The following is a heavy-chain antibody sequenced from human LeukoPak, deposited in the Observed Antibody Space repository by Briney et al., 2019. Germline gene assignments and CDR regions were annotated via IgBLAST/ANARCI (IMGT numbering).Heavy chain of an antibody. CDR1: GFTFSSYS. CDR2: ISSSSSYI. J-gene: IGHJ5*02. D-gene: IGHD4-17*01. V-gene: IGHV3-21*01. CDR3: ARDSGGDYAVSWLDP. Sequence: GGSLRLSCAASGFTFSSYSMNWVRQAPGKGLEWVSSISSSSSYIYYADSVKGRFTISRDNAKNSLYPQMNSLRAEDTAVYYCARDSGGDYAVSWLDPWGQGTLVTVSS.